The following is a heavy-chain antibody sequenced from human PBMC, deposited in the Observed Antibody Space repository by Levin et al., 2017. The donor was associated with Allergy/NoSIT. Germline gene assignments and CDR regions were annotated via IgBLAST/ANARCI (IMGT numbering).Heavy chain of an antibody. V-gene: IGHV4-30-4*01. CDR2: IYYSGST. Sequence: SETLSLTCTVSGGSISSGDYYWSWIRQPPGKGLEWIGYIYYSGSTYYNPSLKSRVTISVDTSKNQFSLKLSSVTAADTAVYYCARVTTYSSSWYLPPPGNYFDYWGQGTLVTVSS. D-gene: IGHD6-13*01. CDR1: GGSISSGDYY. J-gene: IGHJ4*02. CDR3: ARVTTYSSSWYLPPPGNYFDY.